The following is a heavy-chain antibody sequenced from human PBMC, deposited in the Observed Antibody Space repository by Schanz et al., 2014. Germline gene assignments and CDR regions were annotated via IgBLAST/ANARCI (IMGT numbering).Heavy chain of an antibody. CDR3: ARHLPGGYNNHGWFDP. V-gene: IGHV4-59*08. Sequence: QVQLQESGPGLVKPSETLSLTCTVSGGSIRGYYCSWIRQPPGKGLEWIGYVHSSGSTNYNSSLKWRVTISVDTSKNQFSLKLRSVTAADTAVYYCARHLPGGYNNHGWFDPWGQGTLVTVSS. J-gene: IGHJ5*02. D-gene: IGHD4-4*01. CDR1: GGSIRGYY. CDR2: VHSSGST.